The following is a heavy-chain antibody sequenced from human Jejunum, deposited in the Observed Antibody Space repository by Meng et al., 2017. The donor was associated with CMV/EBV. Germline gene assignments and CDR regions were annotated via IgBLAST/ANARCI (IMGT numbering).Heavy chain of an antibody. CDR1: GCTPISCG. J-gene: IGHJ4*02. D-gene: IGHD3-9*01. CDR2: ISYSGDGT. Sequence: VQHLEYGGGVLQQGWYTRPSCSASGCTPISCGMRSGRQAPGEGLEWVSAISYSGDGTYYADSVKGRVTISRDNSKNTLYLQMNSLRAEDTAIYYCAKDSPILNFWGQGTLVTVSS. V-gene: IGHV3-23*01. CDR3: AKDSPILNF.